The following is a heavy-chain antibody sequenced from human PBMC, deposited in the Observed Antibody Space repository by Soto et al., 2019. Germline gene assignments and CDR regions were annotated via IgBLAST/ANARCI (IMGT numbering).Heavy chain of an antibody. D-gene: IGHD4-17*01. CDR2: ISGSGGST. J-gene: IGHJ4*02. CDR1: GFTFSIYA. V-gene: IGHV3-23*01. CDR3: AKDDGISTVTTTGFDY. Sequence: GXSLRLSCAASGFTFSIYAISWVNQAPGKGLEWVSAISGSGGSTYYADSVKGRFTISRDNSKNTLYLQMNSLRAEATAVYYCAKDDGISTVTTTGFDYWGQGTLVTVSS.